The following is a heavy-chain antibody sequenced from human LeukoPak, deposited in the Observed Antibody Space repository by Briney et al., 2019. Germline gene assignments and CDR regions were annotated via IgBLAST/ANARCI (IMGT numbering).Heavy chain of an antibody. CDR1: GGSFSGYY. CDR2: INHSGST. Sequence: SETLSLTCAVYGGSFSGYYWSWIRQPPGKGLVWIGEINHSGSTNYNPSLKSRVTISVDTSKNQFSLKLSSVTAADTAVYYCARGSRNYYGSGSYYLPIYYYGMDVWGQGTTVTVSS. D-gene: IGHD3-10*01. CDR3: ARGSRNYYGSGSYYLPIYYYGMDV. V-gene: IGHV4-34*01. J-gene: IGHJ6*02.